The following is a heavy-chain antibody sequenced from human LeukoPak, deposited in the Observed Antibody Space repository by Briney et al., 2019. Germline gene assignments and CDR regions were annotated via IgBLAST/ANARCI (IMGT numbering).Heavy chain of an antibody. CDR2: VNSDGTGT. V-gene: IGHV3-74*01. CDR1: GFTFSSYW. J-gene: IGHJ6*03. Sequence: PGGSLRLSCAASGFTFSSYWMLWVRQAPGKGLVWVSRVNSDGTGTTYADSVEGRFTISRDNAKNTVYLQMHSLRAEDTAIYYCIRTLIVATSPYMDVWGKGTTVTVSS. D-gene: IGHD5-12*01. CDR3: IRTLIVATSPYMDV.